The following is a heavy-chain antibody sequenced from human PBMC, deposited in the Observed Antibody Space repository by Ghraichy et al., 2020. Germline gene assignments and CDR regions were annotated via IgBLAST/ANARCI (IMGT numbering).Heavy chain of an antibody. CDR1: GITFNKHG. J-gene: IGHJ3*02. V-gene: IGHV3-33*01. CDR2: ISYDGGNK. Sequence: GGSLRLSCAASGITFNKHGMHWVRQAPGKGLEWLTLISYDGGNKYYADSVKGRFTISRDNSKNTLYMQMNSLRVEDTALYYCARFSGSDNLGTLDIWDQGTMVTVSS. D-gene: IGHD1-26*01. CDR3: ARFSGSDNLGTLDI.